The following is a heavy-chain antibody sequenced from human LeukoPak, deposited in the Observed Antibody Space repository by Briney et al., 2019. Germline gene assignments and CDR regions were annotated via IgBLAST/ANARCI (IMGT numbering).Heavy chain of an antibody. CDR1: GYTFTEYF. CDR2: INPKNGGT. J-gene: IGHJ5*02. V-gene: IGHV1-2*02. CDR3: ARAYEYGWFDP. Sequence: ASVTVSCLTCGYTFTEYFLHWMGQAPGQGLDGMGWINPKNGGTTHAQKFQGRVTMTRDTSISTGTMELTRLTSDDTAVYYCARAYEYGWFDPWGQGTLVTVSS. D-gene: IGHD3-16*01.